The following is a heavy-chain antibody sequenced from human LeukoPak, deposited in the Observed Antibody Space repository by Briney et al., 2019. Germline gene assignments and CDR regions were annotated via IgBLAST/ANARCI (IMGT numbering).Heavy chain of an antibody. J-gene: IGHJ4*02. V-gene: IGHV3-23*01. CDR2: ISGSGGAT. CDR1: GFTFNTYA. CDR3: ARDLSRVVVITTNFDY. Sequence: GGSLRLSCAASGFTFNTYAMTWVRQAPGKGLEWVSAISGSGGATYNADSVKGRFTISRDNSKNTLYLQMNSLRAEDTAVYYCARDLSRVVVITTNFDYWGQGTLVTVSS. D-gene: IGHD3-22*01.